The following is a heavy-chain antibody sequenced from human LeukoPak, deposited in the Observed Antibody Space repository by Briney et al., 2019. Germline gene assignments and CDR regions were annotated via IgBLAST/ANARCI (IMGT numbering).Heavy chain of an antibody. Sequence: SQTLSLTCTVSGGSISSGSYYWSWIRQPAGKGLERIGRIYTSGSTNYNPSLKSRVTISVDTSKNQFSLKLSSVTAADTAVYYCASTLRYCSSTSCYTGYYYYGMDVWGQGTTVTVSS. CDR2: IYTSGST. J-gene: IGHJ6*02. CDR1: GGSISSGSYY. CDR3: ASTLRYCSSTSCYTGYYYYGMDV. V-gene: IGHV4-61*02. D-gene: IGHD2-2*02.